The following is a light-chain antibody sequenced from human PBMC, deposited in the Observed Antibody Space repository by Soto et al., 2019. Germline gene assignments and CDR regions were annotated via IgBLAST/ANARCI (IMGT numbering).Light chain of an antibody. V-gene: IGKV1-9*01. Sequence: DIQLTQSPSFLSASVGDRVTITCRASQGISGYLAWYQQTPGKAPKLLIYAASTLQSGVPSRFSGSGSGTDFTLTISRLEPEDFAVYYCQQCGSSSTFGQGTRLEIK. J-gene: IGKJ5*01. CDR2: AAS. CDR1: QGISGY. CDR3: QQCGSSST.